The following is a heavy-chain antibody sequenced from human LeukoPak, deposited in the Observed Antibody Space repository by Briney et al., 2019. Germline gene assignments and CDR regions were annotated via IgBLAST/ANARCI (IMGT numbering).Heavy chain of an antibody. Sequence: PGGSLRLSCAASGFTFSSYAMHWVRQAPGKGLEWVAFISSGGDNKYYADSVKGRFSTSRDNPKNTLYLQMNSLSAEDAAVFYCGREPSGNNYGYVDYWGQGTQVTVSS. CDR3: GREPSGNNYGYVDY. CDR1: GFTFSSYA. J-gene: IGHJ4*02. D-gene: IGHD5-18*01. CDR2: ISSGGDNK. V-gene: IGHV3-30-3*01.